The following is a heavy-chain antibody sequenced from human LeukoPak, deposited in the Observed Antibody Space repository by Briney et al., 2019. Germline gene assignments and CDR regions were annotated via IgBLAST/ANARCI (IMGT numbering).Heavy chain of an antibody. Sequence: ASVKVSCKASGYTFTSYDINWVRQATGQGLEWMGWMIPNSGNTGYAQKFQGRVTMTRNTSISTAYMELSSLRSEDTAVYYCARGAGSGSYGAYYYYMDVWGKGTTVTVSS. CDR1: GYTFTSYD. CDR2: MIPNSGNT. CDR3: ARGAGSGSYGAYYYYMDV. V-gene: IGHV1-8*01. J-gene: IGHJ6*03. D-gene: IGHD3-10*01.